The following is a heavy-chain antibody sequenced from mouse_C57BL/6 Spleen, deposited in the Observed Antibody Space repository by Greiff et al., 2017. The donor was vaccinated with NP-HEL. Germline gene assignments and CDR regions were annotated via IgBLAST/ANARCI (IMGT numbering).Heavy chain of an antibody. D-gene: IGHD1-1*01. V-gene: IGHV5-15*01. J-gene: IGHJ4*01. CDR2: ISNLAYSI. Sequence: EVKLMESGGGLVQPGGSLKLSCAASGFTFSDYGMAWVRQAPRKGPEWVAFISNLAYSIYYADTVTGRFTISRENAKNTLYLEMSSLRSEDTAMYYCAREGFVTTVVGAMDYWGQGTSVTVSS. CDR1: GFTFSDYG. CDR3: AREGFVTTVVGAMDY.